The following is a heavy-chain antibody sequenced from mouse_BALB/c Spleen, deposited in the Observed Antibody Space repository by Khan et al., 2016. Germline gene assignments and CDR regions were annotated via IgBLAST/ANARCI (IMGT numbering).Heavy chain of an antibody. J-gene: IGHJ2*01. V-gene: IGHV1S137*01. CDR3: ARNYRYFDD. D-gene: IGHD2-14*01. Sequence: QVQLQQSGAELVRPGVSVKISCKGSGFTFTDYAMHWVKQRHAKSLEWIGVISTYYGAASYNQKFKGKDTMTVDKSSRKAYMELARLTTEDSAIYYCARNYRYFDDWGQGTTLTVSS. CDR2: ISTYYGAA. CDR1: GFTFTDYA.